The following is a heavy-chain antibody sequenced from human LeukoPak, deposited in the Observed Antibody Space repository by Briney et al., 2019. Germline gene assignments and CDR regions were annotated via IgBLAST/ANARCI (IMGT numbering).Heavy chain of an antibody. CDR1: GFTFSSYA. D-gene: IGHD6-13*01. CDR2: ISGSGGST. J-gene: IGHJ4*02. CDR3: AKDLDSSSWLLGGFDY. Sequence: GGSLRLSCAASGFTFSSYAMSWVRQASGKGLEWVSAISGSGGSTYYAGSVKGWFTISRDNSKNTLYLQMNSLRAEDTAVYYCAKDLDSSSWLLGGFDYWGQGTLVTVSS. V-gene: IGHV3-23*01.